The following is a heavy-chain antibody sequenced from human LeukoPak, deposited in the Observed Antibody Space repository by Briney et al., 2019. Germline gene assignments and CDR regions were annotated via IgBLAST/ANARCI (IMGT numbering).Heavy chain of an antibody. CDR1: GYTFTDYY. V-gene: IGHV1-2*02. CDR2: TSPKGAGT. CDR3: ARDNYGTLDY. D-gene: IGHD4-17*01. Sequence: ASVKVSCKVSGYTFTDYYIHWVRQAPGQGLEWMGWTSPKGAGTMSAQKSQGRITMTGDTSISTVYMELDRLTFDDTAEYYCARDNYGTLDYWGQGTLVTVSS. J-gene: IGHJ4*02.